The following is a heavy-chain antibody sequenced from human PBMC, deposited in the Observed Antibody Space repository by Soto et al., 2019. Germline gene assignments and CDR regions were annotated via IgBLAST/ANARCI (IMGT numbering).Heavy chain of an antibody. D-gene: IGHD3-3*01. CDR1: GGSISSYY. Sequence: SETLSLTCTVSGGSISSYYWSWIRQPPGKGLEWIGYIYYSGSTNYNPPLKSRVTISVDTSKNQFSLKLSSVTAADTAVYYCAKDPDPFGEEDNWFDPWGQGTLVTVSS. V-gene: IGHV4-59*01. J-gene: IGHJ5*02. CDR3: AKDPDPFGEEDNWFDP. CDR2: IYYSGST.